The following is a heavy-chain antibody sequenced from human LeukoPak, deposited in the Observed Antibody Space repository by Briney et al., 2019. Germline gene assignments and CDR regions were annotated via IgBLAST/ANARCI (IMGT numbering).Heavy chain of an antibody. CDR2: IKQDGSEK. CDR1: GFTFSSHW. D-gene: IGHD3-9*01. J-gene: IGHJ4*02. Sequence: GGSLRLSCAASGFTFSSHWMSWVRQAPGKGLEWVANIKQDGSEKYYVDSVKGRFTISRDNAKNSLYLQMNSLRAEDTAVYYCARVGYFDWFDYWGQGTLVTVSS. CDR3: ARVGYFDWFDY. V-gene: IGHV3-7*01.